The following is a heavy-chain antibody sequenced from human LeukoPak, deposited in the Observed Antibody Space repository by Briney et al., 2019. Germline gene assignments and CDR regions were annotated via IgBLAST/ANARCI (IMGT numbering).Heavy chain of an antibody. CDR2: ISSSSSYI. V-gene: IGHV3-21*01. CDR3: ARADTTAAAGD. D-gene: IGHD6-13*01. J-gene: IGHJ4*02. CDR1: GFTFSSYS. Sequence: PWGSLRLSCAASGFTFSSYSMNWVRQAPGKGLEWVSSISSSSSYIYYADSVKGRFTISRDNAKNSLYLQTNSLRAEDTAVYYCARADTTAAAGDWGQGTLVTVSS.